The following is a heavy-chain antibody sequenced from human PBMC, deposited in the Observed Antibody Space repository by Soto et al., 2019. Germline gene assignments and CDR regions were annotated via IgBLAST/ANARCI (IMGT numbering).Heavy chain of an antibody. CDR3: AKDPTGTRDY. D-gene: IGHD1-1*01. J-gene: IGHJ4*02. V-gene: IGHV3-30*18. Sequence: QVQLVESGGGVVQPGRSLRLSCAASGFTFSSYGMHWVRQAPGKGLEWVAVISYDGSNKYYADSVKSRFTISRDNSKYTLYLQMNSLRAEDTAVYYCAKDPTGTRDYWVRGTLVTVSS. CDR1: GFTFSSYG. CDR2: ISYDGSNK.